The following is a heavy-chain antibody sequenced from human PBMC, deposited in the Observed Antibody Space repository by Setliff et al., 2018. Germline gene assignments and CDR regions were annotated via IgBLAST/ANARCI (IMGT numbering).Heavy chain of an antibody. Sequence: GESLKISCKGSGFSFTTDWIAWVRQKPGKGLEWVGIMFPANSDTRYSPSFEGQVTMSADNSINTAYLQWNSLKASDTAIYYCARQVSVTGKEFDSWGQGTLVTVSS. CDR2: MFPANSDT. CDR3: ARQVSVTGKEFDS. J-gene: IGHJ4*02. D-gene: IGHD6-19*01. CDR1: GFSFTTDW. V-gene: IGHV5-51*01.